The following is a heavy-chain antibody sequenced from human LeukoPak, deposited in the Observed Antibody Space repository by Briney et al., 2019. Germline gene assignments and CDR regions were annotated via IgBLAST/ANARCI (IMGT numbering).Heavy chain of an antibody. CDR1: GSTFSSYS. D-gene: IGHD3-3*01. J-gene: IGHJ4*02. Sequence: GGSLRLSCAASGSTFSSYSMNWVRQAPGKGLEWVSSISSSSSYIYYADSVKGRFTISRDNSKNTLYLQMNSLRAEDTAVYYCAKDNGDFWSGYPGPLDYWGQGTLVTVSS. CDR2: ISSSSSYI. V-gene: IGHV3-21*01. CDR3: AKDNGDFWSGYPGPLDY.